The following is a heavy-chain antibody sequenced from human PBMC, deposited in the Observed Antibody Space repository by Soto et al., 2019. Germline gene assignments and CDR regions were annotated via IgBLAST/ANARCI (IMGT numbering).Heavy chain of an antibody. Sequence: QVQLVQSGAEVKKPGASVKVSCKASGYTFTSYDINWVRQATGQGLEWMGWMNPNSGNTGYAQKFQGRVTMTRNTSITTAYMELSSLRSEDTAVYYCARVGIAARRGGGINWFDPWGQGTLVTVSS. V-gene: IGHV1-8*01. J-gene: IGHJ5*02. D-gene: IGHD6-6*01. CDR1: GYTFTSYD. CDR3: ARVGIAARRGGGINWFDP. CDR2: MNPNSGNT.